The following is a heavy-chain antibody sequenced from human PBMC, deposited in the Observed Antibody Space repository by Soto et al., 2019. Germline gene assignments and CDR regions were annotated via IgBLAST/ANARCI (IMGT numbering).Heavy chain of an antibody. CDR1: GGSFSSYA. D-gene: IGHD1-26*01. V-gene: IGHV1-69*01. Sequence: QVQLVQSGDEVKKPGSSVKVSCKASGGSFSSYAFSWVRQAPGQGLEWMGGIIPSFGTPNYAQRFQGRVTISADASTTTVYMDLRRLRSEDTAVYYCARGSSSTVGPTGWFDPWGQGTLVTVSS. CDR2: IIPSFGTP. CDR3: ARGSSSTVGPTGWFDP. J-gene: IGHJ5*02.